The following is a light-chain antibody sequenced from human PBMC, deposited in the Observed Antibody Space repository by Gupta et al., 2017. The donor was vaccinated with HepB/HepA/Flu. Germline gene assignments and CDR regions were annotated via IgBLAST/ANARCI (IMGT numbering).Light chain of an antibody. CDR2: GNS. V-gene: IGLV1-40*01. J-gene: IGLJ2*01. CDR3: QYSASSMRSHVV. CDR1: SSNIGAGYD. Sequence: QSVLTQPPSVSGAPGQRVTISCTGSSSNIGAGYDVHWYQQLPGTAPPLLIVGNSNRPSGVPDRFSCATSCTSAYPVITGREDDDEADEYYQYSASSMRSHVVFGGGTKVTV.